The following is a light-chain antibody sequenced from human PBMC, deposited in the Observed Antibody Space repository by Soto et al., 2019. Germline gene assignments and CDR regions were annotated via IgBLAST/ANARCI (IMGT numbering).Light chain of an antibody. CDR2: DAT. V-gene: IGKV3-11*01. CDR3: QQRSSWPSYT. Sequence: EIVLTQSPAILSLSPGXRATLSCRASQSVSSYLAWYQQKRGQSPRLLIYDATNRATGIPGRFSGSGSGTDLTLTISTLEPEDFAVYSCQQRSSWPSYTFGLGTNVDIK. J-gene: IGKJ2*01. CDR1: QSVSSY.